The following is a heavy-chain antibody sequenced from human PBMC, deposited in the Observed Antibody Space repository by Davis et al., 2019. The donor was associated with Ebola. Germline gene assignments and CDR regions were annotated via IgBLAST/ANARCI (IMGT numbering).Heavy chain of an antibody. Sequence: PSETLSLTCTVSGGSISSSSYYWGWIRQPPGKGLEWIGSIYYSGSTYYNPSLKSRVTISVDTSKNQFSLKLSSVTAADTAVYYCARQDYDSSGYYPNDAFDIWGQGTMVTVSS. D-gene: IGHD3-22*01. V-gene: IGHV4-39*01. CDR3: ARQDYDSSGYYPNDAFDI. J-gene: IGHJ3*02. CDR2: IYYSGST. CDR1: GGSISSSSYY.